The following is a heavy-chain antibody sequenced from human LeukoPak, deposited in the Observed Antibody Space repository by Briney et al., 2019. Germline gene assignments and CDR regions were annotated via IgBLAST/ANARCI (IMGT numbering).Heavy chain of an antibody. J-gene: IGHJ3*02. CDR2: IIPIFGTA. Sequence: ASVKVSCKASGGTFSSYAISWVRQAPGQGLEWMGGIIPIFGTANYAQKFQGRVTITADESTSTAYMELSSLRSEDTAVYYCASPPNWVVHAFDIWGQGTMVTVSS. D-gene: IGHD1-1*01. V-gene: IGHV1-69*13. CDR1: GGTFSSYA. CDR3: ASPPNWVVHAFDI.